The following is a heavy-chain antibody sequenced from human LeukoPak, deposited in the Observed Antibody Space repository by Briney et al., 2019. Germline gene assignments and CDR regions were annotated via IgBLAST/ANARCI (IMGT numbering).Heavy chain of an antibody. D-gene: IGHD4-17*01. Sequence: PGGSLRLSCAASGFTFSSYGMHWVRQAPGKGLEWVAFIRYDGSNKYYADSVKGRFTISRDNSKNTLYLQMNSLRAEDTAVYYCAKEKTTVEEYYFDYWGQGTLVTVSS. CDR1: GFTFSSYG. V-gene: IGHV3-30*02. J-gene: IGHJ4*02. CDR2: IRYDGSNK. CDR3: AKEKTTVEEYYFDY.